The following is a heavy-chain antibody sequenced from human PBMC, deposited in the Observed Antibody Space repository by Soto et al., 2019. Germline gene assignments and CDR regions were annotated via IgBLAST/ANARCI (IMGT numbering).Heavy chain of an antibody. CDR1: GFSLSSTAVG. Sequence: QITLKESGPTLVKPTETLTLTCSFSGFSLSSTAVGVCWIRQPPGKALEWVALIYWDDSQVYRPSLNNRVTLTKDNSKNQVVLTMTNMDPVDTGKYFCAHGSGWLSDYWGQGILVTVSS. V-gene: IGHV2-5*02. D-gene: IGHD6-19*01. J-gene: IGHJ4*02. CDR3: AHGSGWLSDY. CDR2: IYWDDSQ.